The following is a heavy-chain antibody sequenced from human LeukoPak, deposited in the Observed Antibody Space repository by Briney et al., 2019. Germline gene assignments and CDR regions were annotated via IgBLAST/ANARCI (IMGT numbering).Heavy chain of an antibody. CDR2: IKSKTDGGTT. CDR1: GFTFCNAW. J-gene: IGHJ4*02. D-gene: IGHD4-17*01. CDR3: AAVSVDYGDSSFDF. V-gene: IGHV3-15*01. Sequence: PGGSLRLSCAASGFTFCNAWMSWVRQAPGKGLEWVGRIKSKTDGGTTDYAEPEKGRFTISRDDSKKTLYLQMNSLKTEDTALYYCAAVSVDYGDSSFDFWGQGTLVTVSS.